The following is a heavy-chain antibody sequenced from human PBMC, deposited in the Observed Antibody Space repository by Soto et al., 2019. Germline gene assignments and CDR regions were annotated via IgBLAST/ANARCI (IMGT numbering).Heavy chain of an antibody. CDR3: ARGGTPIYS. CDR2: ISAYNGNT. V-gene: IGHV1-18*01. Sequence: QVQLVQSGAEVKKPGASVKVSCKASGYTFTNFGISWVRQAPGQGLEWMGWISAYNGNTNYAQNFQGRVTMTTDTSTSAAYMGLRSLRSDDPAVYDGARGGTPIYSLGQGTLVTVSS. D-gene: IGHD3-16*01. CDR1: GYTFTNFG. J-gene: IGHJ4*02.